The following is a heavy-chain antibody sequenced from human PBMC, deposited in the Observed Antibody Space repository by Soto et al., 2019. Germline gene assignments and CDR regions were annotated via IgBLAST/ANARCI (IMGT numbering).Heavy chain of an antibody. CDR2: INAGNGNT. Sequence: GASVKVSCKASGYTFTSYAMHWVRQAPGQRLEWMGWINAGNGNTKYSQKFQGRFTISRDNTKNSLYLQMNSLRVDDTAVYYCARESNAHFDYWGQGTMVTVSS. CDR1: GYTFTSYA. D-gene: IGHD2-8*01. CDR3: ARESNAHFDY. J-gene: IGHJ4*02. V-gene: IGHV1-3*01.